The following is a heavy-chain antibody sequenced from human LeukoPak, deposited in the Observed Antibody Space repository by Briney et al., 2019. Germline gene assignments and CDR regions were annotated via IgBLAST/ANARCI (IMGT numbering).Heavy chain of an antibody. D-gene: IGHD2-15*01. CDR2: ISGSGGFT. Sequence: GGSLRLSCAASGFTFSSYGMSWVRQAPGKGLEWVSGISGSGGFTYYADSLKGRFTISRDNSKNMLYLQMNSLRVEDTAVYYCARGVVVAARFDYWGQGTLVTVSS. J-gene: IGHJ4*02. V-gene: IGHV3-23*01. CDR1: GFTFSSYG. CDR3: ARGVVVAARFDY.